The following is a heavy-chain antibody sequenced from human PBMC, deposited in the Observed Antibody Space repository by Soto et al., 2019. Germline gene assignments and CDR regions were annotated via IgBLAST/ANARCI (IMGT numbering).Heavy chain of an antibody. CDR2: IFPSDSDT. V-gene: IGHV5-51*01. J-gene: IGHJ5*02. CDR3: ARKDKSGYFNWFDP. D-gene: IGHD3-22*01. Sequence: VESLKISCXTSGYRFTSYWIAWVRQMPGKGLEWMGIIFPSDSDTRYSPSFQGQATISADRSTSTVFLQWASLKASDTAVYFCARKDKSGYFNWFDPWGQGTLVTVSS. CDR1: GYRFTSYW.